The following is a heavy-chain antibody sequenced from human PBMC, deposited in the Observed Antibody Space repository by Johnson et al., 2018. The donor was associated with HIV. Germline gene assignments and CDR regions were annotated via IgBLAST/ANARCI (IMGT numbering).Heavy chain of an antibody. CDR3: ARGGGSYYRDAFDI. V-gene: IGHV3-30-3*01. CDR2: ISYDGRNT. D-gene: IGHD1-26*01. Sequence: QVQLVESGGGVVQPGRSLRLSCAASGFTFSSYAMHWVRQAPGKGLEWVAVISYDGRNTYYADSVKGRFTISRDNAKNTLYLQMNSLRAEDTAVYYCARGGGSYYRDAFDIWGQGTMVTVSS. J-gene: IGHJ3*02. CDR1: GFTFSSYA.